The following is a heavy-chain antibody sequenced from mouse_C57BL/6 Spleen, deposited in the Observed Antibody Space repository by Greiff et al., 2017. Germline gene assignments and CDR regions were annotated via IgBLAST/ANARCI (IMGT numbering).Heavy chain of an antibody. CDR1: GYTFTSYW. J-gene: IGHJ4*01. CDR3: AKTRRGDYAMDD. CDR2: IDPSDSYT. Sequence: QVQLQQPGAELVKPGASVKLSCKASGYTFTSYWMQWVKQRPGQGLEWIGEIDPSDSYTNYNQKFKGKATLTVDPSSSTAYMQLSSLTSEDSAFYCCAKTRRGDYAMDDWGQGTSVTVSS. V-gene: IGHV1-50*01.